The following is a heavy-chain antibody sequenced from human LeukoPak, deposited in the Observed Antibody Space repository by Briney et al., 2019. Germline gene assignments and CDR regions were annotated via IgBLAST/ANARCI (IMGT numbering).Heavy chain of an antibody. V-gene: IGHV4-31*03. Sequence: SETLSLTCTVSGGSISSGGYYWSWIRQHPGKGLEWIGYIYYSGSTYYNPSLKSRVTISVGTSKNQFSLKLSSVTAADTAVYYCARDVTYYHAFDIWGQGTMVTVSS. D-gene: IGHD3-10*01. J-gene: IGHJ3*02. CDR3: ARDVTYYHAFDI. CDR1: GGSISSGGYY. CDR2: IYYSGST.